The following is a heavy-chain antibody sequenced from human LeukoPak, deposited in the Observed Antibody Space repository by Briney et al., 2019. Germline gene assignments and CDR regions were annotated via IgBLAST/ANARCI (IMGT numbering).Heavy chain of an antibody. V-gene: IGHV1-46*01. Sequence: ASVKVSCKASGYTFTSYYMHWVRQAPGQGLEWMGIINPSGGSTSYAQKFQGRVTMTRDMSTSTAYMELSSLRSDDTAVYCARGADWQLLEYYYYYMDVWGKGTTVTVSS. D-gene: IGHD6-6*01. CDR3: ARGADWQLLEYYYYYMDV. CDR2: INPSGGST. J-gene: IGHJ6*03. CDR1: GYTFTSYY.